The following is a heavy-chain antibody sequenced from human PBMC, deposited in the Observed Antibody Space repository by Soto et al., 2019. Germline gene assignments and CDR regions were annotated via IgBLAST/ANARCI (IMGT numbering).Heavy chain of an antibody. V-gene: IGHV1-2*04. D-gene: IGHD5-12*01. CDR1: GDSFNDYY. CDR2: INPNGGVT. CDR3: ARESGGATATLDYYYFYMDV. J-gene: IGHJ6*03. Sequence: QVQLVQSGAEVRKPGASVTVSCRSSGDSFNDYYIHWVRQAPGQGFEWMGWINPNGGVTKYAQKFQGWVSMTRDTSIRTGFMQLSRPRSDDTAVYYCARESGGATATLDYYYFYMDVWGTGTTVTVSS.